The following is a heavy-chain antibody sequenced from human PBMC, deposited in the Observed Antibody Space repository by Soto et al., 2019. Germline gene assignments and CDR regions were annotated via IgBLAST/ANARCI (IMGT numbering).Heavy chain of an antibody. V-gene: IGHV3-21*01. Sequence: GGSLRLSCAASGFTFSSYSMNWVRQAPGKGLEWVSSISSSSSYIYYADSVKGRFTISRDNAKNSLYLQMNSLRAEDTAVYYCARDREYSSSSLSYYYYGMDVWGQGTTVTVSS. D-gene: IGHD6-6*01. CDR1: GFTFSSYS. CDR2: ISSSSSYI. J-gene: IGHJ6*02. CDR3: ARDREYSSSSLSYYYYGMDV.